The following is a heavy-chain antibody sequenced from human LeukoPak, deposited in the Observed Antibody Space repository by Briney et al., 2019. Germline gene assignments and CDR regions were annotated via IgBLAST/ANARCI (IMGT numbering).Heavy chain of an antibody. Sequence: ASVKVSCKASGYTFTSYDINWVRQATGQGLEWMGWMNPNSGNTGYAQKFQGRLTMTRDTSISTAYMDLSSLTSDDTAVYYCARVGYIETFFDPWGQGTLVTVSS. V-gene: IGHV1-8*01. CDR1: GYTFTSYD. J-gene: IGHJ5*02. CDR2: MNPNSGNT. CDR3: ARVGYIETFFDP. D-gene: IGHD6-13*01.